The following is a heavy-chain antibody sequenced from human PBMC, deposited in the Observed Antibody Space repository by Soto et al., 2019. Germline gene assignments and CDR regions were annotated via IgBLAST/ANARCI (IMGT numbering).Heavy chain of an antibody. D-gene: IGHD2-2*01. J-gene: IGHJ5*02. CDR3: ARGIVLVPAARGNWLDP. V-gene: IGHV1-69*12. CDR1: GGTFSSYA. Sequence: QVQLVQSGAEVKKPGSSVKVSCKASGGTFSSYAISWVRQAPGQGLEWMGGIIPIFGTANYAQKFQGRVTITAXXSXSTXYMELSSLRSEDTAVYYCARGIVLVPAARGNWLDPWGQGTLVTVSS. CDR2: IIPIFGTA.